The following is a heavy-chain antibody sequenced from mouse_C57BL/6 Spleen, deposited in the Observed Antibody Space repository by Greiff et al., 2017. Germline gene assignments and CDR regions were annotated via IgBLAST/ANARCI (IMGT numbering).Heavy chain of an antibody. D-gene: IGHD1-1*01. J-gene: IGHJ4*01. CDR3: TRDYGSSYAMDY. V-gene: IGHV1-15*01. CDR2: IDPETGGT. CDR1: GYTFTDYE. Sequence: VQLQESGAELVRPGASVTLSCKASGYTFTDYEMHWVKQTPVHGLEWIGAIDPETGGTAYNQKFNGKAILTADKSSRTAYMELRSLTSEDAAVYYCTRDYGSSYAMDYWGQGTSVTVSS.